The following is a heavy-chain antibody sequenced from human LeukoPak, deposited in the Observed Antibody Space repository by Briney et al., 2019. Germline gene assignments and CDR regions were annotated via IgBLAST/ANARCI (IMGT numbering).Heavy chain of an antibody. J-gene: IGHJ4*02. CDR2: INHSGST. CDR3: ARGGGWLQSFNY. D-gene: IGHD5-24*01. V-gene: IGHV4-34*01. Sequence: SETLSLTCAVYGGSFSGYYWSWIRQPPGKGLEWIGEINHSGSTNYNPSLKSRVTISVDTSKNQFSLKLSSVTVADTAVYYCARGGGWLQSFNYWGQGTLVTVSS. CDR1: GGSFSGYY.